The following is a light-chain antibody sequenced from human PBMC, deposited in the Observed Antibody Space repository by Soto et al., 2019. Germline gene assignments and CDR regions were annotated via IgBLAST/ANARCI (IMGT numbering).Light chain of an antibody. Sequence: EIVLTQSPGTLSLSPGERATLSCRASQSVSSSYLAWYQQKPGQAPRLLIYGASSRATGIPDRFSGSGSGTDVTLTISSLEAEDLAVYYCQQYGSSPPNTFGQGTKVEIK. CDR1: QSVSSSY. V-gene: IGKV3-20*01. J-gene: IGKJ1*01. CDR3: QQYGSSPPNT. CDR2: GAS.